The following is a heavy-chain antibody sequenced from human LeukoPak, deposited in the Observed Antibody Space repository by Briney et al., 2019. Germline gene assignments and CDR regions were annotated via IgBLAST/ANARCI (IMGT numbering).Heavy chain of an antibody. CDR2: IKTKTDGGTT. J-gene: IGHJ1*01. Sequence: GGSLRLSCAASGFTFSNAWMSWVRQAPGKGLEWVGRIKTKTDGGTTDYAAPLRGRFTISRDDSKNTLYLQMNSLKTEDTAVYYCTTDPLERLNIQHWGQGTLVTVSS. D-gene: IGHD1/OR15-1a*01. V-gene: IGHV3-15*01. CDR3: TTDPLERLNIQH. CDR1: GFTFSNAW.